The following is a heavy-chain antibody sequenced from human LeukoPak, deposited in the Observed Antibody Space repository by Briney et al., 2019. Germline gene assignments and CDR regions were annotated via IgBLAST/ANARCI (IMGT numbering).Heavy chain of an antibody. D-gene: IGHD3-22*01. CDR3: ARSYYYDSSGYYYSSRASDI. CDR2: ISSSSSSI. J-gene: IGHJ3*02. Sequence: GGSLRLSCAASGFTFSSYSMNWGSQAPGKGLEWVLSISSSSSSIYYADSVKGRFTISRNNAKNSLYLQMNSLRAEDTAVYYCARSYYYDSSGYYYSSRASDIWGQGTMVTVSS. V-gene: IGHV3-21*01. CDR1: GFTFSSYS.